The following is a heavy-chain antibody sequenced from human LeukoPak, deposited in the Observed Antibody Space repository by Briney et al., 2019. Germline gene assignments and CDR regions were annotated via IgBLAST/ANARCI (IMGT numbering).Heavy chain of an antibody. D-gene: IGHD1-26*01. CDR1: GYTFTGYY. V-gene: IGHV1-2*02. CDR2: INPNSGGT. Sequence: ASVKVSCKASGYTFTGYYMHWVRQAPGQGLEWMGWINPNSGGTNYSQKFQGRVTMTRDTSISTAYMELSRLRSDDTAVYYCARDGWELLPLHLRIYWFDPWGQGTLVTVSS. J-gene: IGHJ5*02. CDR3: ARDGWELLPLHLRIYWFDP.